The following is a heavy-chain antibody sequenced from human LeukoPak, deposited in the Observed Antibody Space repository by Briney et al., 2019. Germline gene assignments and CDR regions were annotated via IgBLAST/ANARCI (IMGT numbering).Heavy chain of an antibody. CDR1: GGSISSSSYY. CDR2: IYYSGST. D-gene: IGHD3-22*01. V-gene: IGHV4-39*01. J-gene: IGHJ5*02. Sequence: NPSETLSLTCTVSGGSISSSSYYWGWIRQPPGKGLEWIGSIYYSGSTYYNPSLKSRVTISVDTSKNQFSLKLSSVTAADTAVYYCALTRITMIVVVIPWFDLWGQGTLVTVSS. CDR3: ALTRITMIVVVIPWFDL.